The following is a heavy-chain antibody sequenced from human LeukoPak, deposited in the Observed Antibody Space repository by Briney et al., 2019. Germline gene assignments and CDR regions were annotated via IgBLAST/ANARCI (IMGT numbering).Heavy chain of an antibody. CDR2: ISSSSIYI. CDR1: GFTFSSSS. J-gene: IGHJ3*02. Sequence: GGSLRLSCAASGFTFSSSSMNWVRQAPGKGLEWVSYISSSSIYIYYADSLKGRFTISRDNAKNSLYLQMNSLRAEDTAVYYCARGRDGYNLVDAFDIWGQGIMVTVSS. V-gene: IGHV3-21*05. D-gene: IGHD5-24*01. CDR3: ARGRDGYNLVDAFDI.